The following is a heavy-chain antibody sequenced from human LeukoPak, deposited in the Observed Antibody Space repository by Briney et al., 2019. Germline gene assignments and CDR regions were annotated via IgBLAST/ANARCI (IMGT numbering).Heavy chain of an antibody. CDR1: GGSISSYY. Sequence: PSETLSLTCTVSGGSISSYYWSWIRQPPGKGLEWIGYIYYSGSTNYNPSLKSRVTISVDTSKNQFSLKLSSVTAADTAVYYCARGMSYYGSGSYYGRDYWGQGTLVTVSS. D-gene: IGHD3-10*01. CDR2: IYYSGST. CDR3: ARGMSYYGSGSYYGRDY. V-gene: IGHV4-59*12. J-gene: IGHJ4*02.